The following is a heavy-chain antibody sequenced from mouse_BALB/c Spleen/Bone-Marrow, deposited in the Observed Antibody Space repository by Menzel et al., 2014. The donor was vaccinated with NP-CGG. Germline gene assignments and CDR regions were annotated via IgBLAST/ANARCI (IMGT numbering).Heavy chain of an antibody. Sequence: QVQLKESGAELMKPGASVKISCKATGYTFSSYWIEWVKQRPGHGLEWIGEILPGSGSTNYNEKFKGKATFTADTSSNTAYMQLSSLTSEDSAVYYCARRGYDGACWGQGTLVTVSA. CDR3: ARRGYDGAC. D-gene: IGHD2-14*01. CDR1: GYTFSSYW. J-gene: IGHJ3*01. CDR2: ILPGSGST. V-gene: IGHV1-9*01.